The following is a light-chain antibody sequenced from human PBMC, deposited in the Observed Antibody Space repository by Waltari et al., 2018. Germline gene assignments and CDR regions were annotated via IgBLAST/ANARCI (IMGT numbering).Light chain of an antibody. CDR2: EVS. J-gene: IGLJ3*02. Sequence: QSALTQPPSASGSPGQSVTISCTGTNSDIGAYNYVSWYQQYPGKGPKVVIDEVSQRPPGVPGRCAGSKSGNTASLTVSGLQAEDEAEYHCSSYAVNNGMVFGGGTKVTFL. V-gene: IGLV2-8*01. CDR1: NSDIGAYNY. CDR3: SSYAVNNGMV.